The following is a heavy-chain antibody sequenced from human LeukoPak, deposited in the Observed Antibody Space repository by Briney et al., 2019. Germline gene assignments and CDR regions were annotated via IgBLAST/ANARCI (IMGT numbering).Heavy chain of an antibody. J-gene: IGHJ4*02. CDR1: GFTFSSYA. CDR3: AKVYTTMVIRDRFDY. CDR2: ISGSGGST. D-gene: IGHD5-18*01. Sequence: SGGSLRLSCAASGFTFSSYAMSWVRQAPGKGLEWVSTISGSGGSTYYADSVKGRFTISRDNSKNTLYLQMNSLRAEDTAVYYCAKVYTTMVIRDRFDYWGQGTLVTVSS. V-gene: IGHV3-23*01.